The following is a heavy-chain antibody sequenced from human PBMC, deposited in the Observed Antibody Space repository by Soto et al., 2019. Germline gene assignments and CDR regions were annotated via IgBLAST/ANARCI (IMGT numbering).Heavy chain of an antibody. D-gene: IGHD3-10*01. Sequence: EVQLVESGGGLVKPGGSLRLSCAASGFTFSNAWMSWVRQAPGKGLEWVGRIKSKTDGGTTDYAAPVKGRFTISRGYSKNTLHLKMNRPKTEDTAVYYCPKDWGGGSSGSYYWGQGTLVTVSS. J-gene: IGHJ4*02. CDR3: PKDWGGGSSGSYY. V-gene: IGHV3-15*01. CDR2: IKSKTDGGTT. CDR1: GFTFSNAW.